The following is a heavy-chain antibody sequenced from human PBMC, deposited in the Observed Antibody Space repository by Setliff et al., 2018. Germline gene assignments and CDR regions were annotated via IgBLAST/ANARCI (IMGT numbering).Heavy chain of an antibody. CDR2: IDSSGTT. CDR1: GGSLSSGPHY. CDR3: ARAHTWSLPNDNSGYPGWFDP. V-gene: IGHV4-61*10. J-gene: IGHJ5*02. D-gene: IGHD3-22*01. Sequence: PSETLSLTCTVSGGSLSSGPHYWTWVRQPAGKGLEWIGHIDSSGTTNYSPSLRSRVTISSDTSKNQFSLQLTSVTAADTAVYYCARAHTWSLPNDNSGYPGWFDPWGQGTLVTVSS.